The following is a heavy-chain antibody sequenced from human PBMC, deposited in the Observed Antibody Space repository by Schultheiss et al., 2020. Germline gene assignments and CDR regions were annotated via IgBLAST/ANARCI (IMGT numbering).Heavy chain of an antibody. Sequence: SETLSLTCTVSGGSISSGGYYWSWIRQHPGKGLECVGFVHHSGSTNYSPSLKSRVSMSVDTSKSQISLKVTSVTAADTAVYYCVRVCRASQSCYFDSWGQGALVTVSS. CDR2: VHHSGST. J-gene: IGHJ4*02. CDR1: GGSISSGGYY. V-gene: IGHV4-61*08. CDR3: VRVCRASQSCYFDS.